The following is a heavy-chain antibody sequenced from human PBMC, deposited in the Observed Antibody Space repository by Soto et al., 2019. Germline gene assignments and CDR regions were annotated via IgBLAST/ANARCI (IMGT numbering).Heavy chain of an antibody. D-gene: IGHD3-10*01. Sequence: PSDTLSLTCTVSGGSISSGGYYWSWIRQHPGKGLEWIGYIYYSGSTYYNPPLKSRVTISVDTSKNQFSLKLTSVTAADTAIYYCVRRHGLTIDAYYWGQGTLVTVSS. V-gene: IGHV4-30-4*02. CDR1: GGSISSGGYY. CDR3: VRRHGLTIDAYY. J-gene: IGHJ4*02. CDR2: IYYSGST.